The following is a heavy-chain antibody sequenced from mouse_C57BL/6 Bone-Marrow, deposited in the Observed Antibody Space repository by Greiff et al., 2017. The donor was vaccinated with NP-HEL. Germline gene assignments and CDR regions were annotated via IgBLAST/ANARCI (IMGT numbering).Heavy chain of an antibody. CDR1: GFTFSSYG. V-gene: IGHV5-6*01. CDR2: ISSGGSYT. Sequence: EVKLMESGGDLVKPGGSLKLSCAASGFTFSSYGMSWVRQTPDKRLEWVATISSGGSYTYYPDSVKGRFTISRDNAKNTLYLQMSRLKSEDTAMYYCASGGYWGQGTTLTVSS. J-gene: IGHJ2*01. CDR3: ASGGY.